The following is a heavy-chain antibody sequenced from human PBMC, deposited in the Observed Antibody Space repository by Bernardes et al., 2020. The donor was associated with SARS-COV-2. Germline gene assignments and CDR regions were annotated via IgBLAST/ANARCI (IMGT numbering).Heavy chain of an antibody. D-gene: IGHD6-13*01. V-gene: IGHV3-21*06. J-gene: IGHJ4*02. CDR1: GFAFSTYT. Sequence: GGSLRLSCAVSGFAFSTYTMNWVRQAPGRGLEWISPISGSSGFIHYAESVTGRFTISRDNAKNSLYLQMSSLRAEDTGVYFCARDLSEARYSSSSDYWGRGTLVTVSS. CDR3: ARDLSEARYSSSSDY. CDR2: ISGSSGFI.